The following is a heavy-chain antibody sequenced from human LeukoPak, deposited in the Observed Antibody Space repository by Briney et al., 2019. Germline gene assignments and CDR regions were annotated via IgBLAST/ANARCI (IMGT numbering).Heavy chain of an antibody. J-gene: IGHJ6*02. Sequence: SETLSLTCTVSGGSISSYYWSWIRQPAGKGLEWIGRIYTSGNTNYSPSLKSRVTMSVDTSKNQFSLKLSSVTAADTAVYYCAREALFSSGSKGGYYYYGMDVWGQGTTVTVSS. V-gene: IGHV4-4*07. CDR1: GGSISSYY. CDR2: IYTSGNT. CDR3: AREALFSSGSKGGYYYYGMDV. D-gene: IGHD3-10*01.